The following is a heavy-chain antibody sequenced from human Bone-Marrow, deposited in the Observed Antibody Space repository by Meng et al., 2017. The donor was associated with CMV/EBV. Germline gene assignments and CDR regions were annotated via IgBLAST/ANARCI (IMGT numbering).Heavy chain of an antibody. J-gene: IGHJ6*02. CDR2: IYYSGSI. V-gene: IGHV4-30-4*08. Sequence: LRLSCSASGGSISSGEYYWSWIRRPPGKGLEWIGYIYYSGSIYYNPSLRSRVSISVDTSKNQFSLKLSSVTAAYTAVYYCARDHGRGLRDQYYGLDVWGQGTRVTVSS. CDR3: ARDHGRGLRDQYYGLDV. CDR1: GGSISSGEYY. D-gene: IGHD3/OR15-3a*01.